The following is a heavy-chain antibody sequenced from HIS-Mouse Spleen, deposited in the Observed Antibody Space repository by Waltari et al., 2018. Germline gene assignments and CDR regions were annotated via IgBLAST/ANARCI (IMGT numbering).Heavy chain of an antibody. D-gene: IGHD6-13*01. Sequence: QLQLQESGPGLVKPSETLSLTCTVSGGSISSSSYYWGWIRQPPGKGLEGIGRIYYSGSTDENPSRKSRVTISVDTSKNQFSLKLSSVTAADTAVYYCAREIPYSSSWYDWYFDLWGRGTLVTVSS. CDR3: AREIPYSSSWYDWYFDL. CDR1: GGSISSSSYY. J-gene: IGHJ2*01. CDR2: IYYSGST. V-gene: IGHV4-39*07.